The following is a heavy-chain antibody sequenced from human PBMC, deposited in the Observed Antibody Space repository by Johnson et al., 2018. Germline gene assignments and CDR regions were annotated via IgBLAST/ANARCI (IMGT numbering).Heavy chain of an antibody. CDR2: IKQDGREE. J-gene: IGHJ3*02. V-gene: IGHV3-7*01. CDR1: GFTFSSDW. CDR3: ARIYCTNCLCYTPLDAFDI. Sequence: VQLVQAGGGLVQPGGSLRLSCAASGFTFSSDWMSWVRQAPGKGLEWVANIKQDGREEYYVDAGKGRFTISRDNAKNSMYLQMNSLRAEDTAVYYCARIYCTNCLCYTPLDAFDIWGQGTMVTVSS. D-gene: IGHD2-8*01.